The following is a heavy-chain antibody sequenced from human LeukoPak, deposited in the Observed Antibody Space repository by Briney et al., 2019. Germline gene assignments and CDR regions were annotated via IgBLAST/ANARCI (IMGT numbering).Heavy chain of an antibody. CDR2: IAYDGSYT. V-gene: IGHV3-30*04. J-gene: IGHJ4*02. CDR3: ARGYRPYNSACLFAS. CDR1: GFTFSSYA. Sequence: GGSLRLSCAASGFTFSSYAMSWVRQAPGKGLEWVAVIAYDGSYTYYAESVRGRFTFSRDNSKNTLYLQMNSLKPEDTAVYYCARGYRPYNSACLFASWGQGTLVTVSS. D-gene: IGHD6-25*01.